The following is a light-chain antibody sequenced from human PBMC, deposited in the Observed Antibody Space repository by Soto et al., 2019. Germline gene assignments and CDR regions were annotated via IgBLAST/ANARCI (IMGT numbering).Light chain of an antibody. Sequence: DIQMTQSPSTLSASVGDRVTITCRASQSISGWLAWYQQKPGKAPNLLIYKASTLESGVPSRFSGSGSGTEFTLTISSLQPDDFATCYCQQYNSSPFTFGPGTKVDIK. V-gene: IGKV1-5*03. CDR1: QSISGW. J-gene: IGKJ3*01. CDR2: KAS. CDR3: QQYNSSPFT.